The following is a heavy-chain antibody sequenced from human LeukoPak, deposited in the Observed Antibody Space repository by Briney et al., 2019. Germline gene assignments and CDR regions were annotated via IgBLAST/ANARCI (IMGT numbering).Heavy chain of an antibody. CDR1: GGTFSSYA. CDR3: ARSDHYDFWSGYYKEGNYYYYYMDV. V-gene: IGHV1-69*05. D-gene: IGHD3-3*01. Sequence: GSSVKASCKASGGTFSSYAISWVRQAPGQGLEWMGGIIPIFGTANYAQKFQGRVTITTDESTSTAYMELSSLRSEDTAVYYCARSDHYDFWSGYYKEGNYYYYYMDVWGKGTAVTVSS. CDR2: IIPIFGTA. J-gene: IGHJ6*03.